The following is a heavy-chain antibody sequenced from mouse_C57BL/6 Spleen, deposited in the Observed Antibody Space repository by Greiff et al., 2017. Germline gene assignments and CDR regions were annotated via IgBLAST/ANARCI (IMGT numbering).Heavy chain of an antibody. J-gene: IGHJ4*01. D-gene: IGHD2-2*01. Sequence: VQLQQSGAELMKPGASVKLSCKATGYTFTDYWIKWVKQRPGHSLEWIGEIIPGSGSTSYNEKFKGKATFTADTSSNTAYMQLSSLTTEDSAIYYCARYPYGYYDAMDYWGQGTSVTVSS. CDR1: GYTFTDYW. CDR3: ARYPYGYYDAMDY. V-gene: IGHV1-9*01. CDR2: IIPGSGST.